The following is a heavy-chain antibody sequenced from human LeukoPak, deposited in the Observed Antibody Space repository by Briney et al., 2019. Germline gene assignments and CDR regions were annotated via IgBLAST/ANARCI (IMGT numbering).Heavy chain of an antibody. CDR2: ISWNSGSI. D-gene: IGHD2-8*02. V-gene: IGHV3-9*03. J-gene: IGHJ3*02. CDR3: AKDEFVASDFTGAFDI. CDR1: GFTFDDYA. Sequence: GRSLRLSCAASGFTFDDYAMHWVRQAPGKGLEWVSGISWNSGSIGYADSVKGRFTISRDNATNSLFLQMNSLRAEDMALYYCAKDEFVASDFTGAFDIWGQGTMVTVSS.